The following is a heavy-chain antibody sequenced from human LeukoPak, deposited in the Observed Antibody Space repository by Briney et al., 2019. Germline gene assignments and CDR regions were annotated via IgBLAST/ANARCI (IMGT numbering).Heavy chain of an antibody. D-gene: IGHD1-14*01. CDR3: ARGLYNGGWFDP. V-gene: IGHV4-38-2*02. Sequence: SETLSLTCNVSGFSISNAYYWGWIRQPPGKRLEWIGSSYHSGNTYYNPSLKSRVTISVDTSRNQFSLKLGSVTATDTALYYCARGLYNGGWFDPWGQGTLVTVSS. CDR2: SYHSGNT. CDR1: GFSISNAYY. J-gene: IGHJ5*02.